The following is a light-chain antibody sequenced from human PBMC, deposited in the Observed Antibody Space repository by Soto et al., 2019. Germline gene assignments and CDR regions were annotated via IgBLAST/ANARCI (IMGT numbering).Light chain of an antibody. CDR3: QSYDSSLSGWV. CDR2: GNS. V-gene: IGLV1-40*01. CDR1: SSNIGAGYD. Sequence: HSVLTQPHSVSGAPGQRVTISFTGSSSNIGAGYDVQWYQQLPGTAAKLLIYGNSNRPSGVPDRFSGSQSGTSASLAITGLQAEDEADYYCQSYDSSLSGWVFGGGTKLTVL. J-gene: IGLJ3*02.